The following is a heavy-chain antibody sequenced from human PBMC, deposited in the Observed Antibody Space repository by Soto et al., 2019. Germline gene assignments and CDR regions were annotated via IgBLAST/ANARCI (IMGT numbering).Heavy chain of an antibody. V-gene: IGHV3-48*01. D-gene: IGHD6-19*01. CDR3: AREVLSSGWFAAYYMDV. CDR1: GFTFSSYN. J-gene: IGHJ6*03. CDR2: ITSSSATI. Sequence: SGGSLRLSCAASGFTFSSYNMNWVRQAPGQGLEWVSYITSSSATIYYADSVKGRFTISRDNAKNSLYLQMNSLRAEDTAVFYCAREVLSSGWFAAYYMDVWGKGTTVTVSS.